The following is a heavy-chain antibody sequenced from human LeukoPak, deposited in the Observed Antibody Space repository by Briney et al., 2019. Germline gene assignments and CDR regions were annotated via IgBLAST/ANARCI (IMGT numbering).Heavy chain of an antibody. CDR1: GYTFTSYG. J-gene: IGHJ3*02. CDR2: ISAYNGNT. V-gene: IGHV1-18*04. D-gene: IGHD3-10*01. CDR3: ARCSRYYYGSGSYYNSDDAFDI. Sequence: ASVKVSCKASGYTFTSYGISWVRQAPGLGLEWMGWISAYNGNTNYAQKLQGRVTMTTDTSTSTAYMELRSLRSDDTAVYYCARCSRYYYGSGSYYNSDDAFDIWGQGTMVTVSS.